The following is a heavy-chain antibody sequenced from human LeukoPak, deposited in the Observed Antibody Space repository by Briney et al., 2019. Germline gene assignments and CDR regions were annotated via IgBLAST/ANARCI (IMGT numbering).Heavy chain of an antibody. V-gene: IGHV1-2*02. Sequence: ASVKVSCKASGYTFTGYYMHWVRQAPGQGLEWMGWINPNSGGTNYAQKFQGRVTITADKSTSTAYMELSSLRSEDTAVYYCARGYYDFWSGRDDYWGQGTLVTVSS. J-gene: IGHJ4*02. CDR3: ARGYYDFWSGRDDY. CDR1: GYTFTGYY. CDR2: INPNSGGT. D-gene: IGHD3-3*01.